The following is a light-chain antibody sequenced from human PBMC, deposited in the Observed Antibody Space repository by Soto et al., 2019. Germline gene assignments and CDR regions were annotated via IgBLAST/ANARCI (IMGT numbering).Light chain of an antibody. CDR2: EVS. Sequence: QSVLTQPASVSGSPGQSITISCTGTTSDVGASAYVTWYQQHPGKAPKLIIYEVSSRPSGVSNRFSGSKSGNTASLTISGLQAEDEADYCCSSYTSSSTPYVFGTGTKVTVL. V-gene: IGLV2-14*01. J-gene: IGLJ1*01. CDR1: TSDVGASAY. CDR3: SSYTSSSTPYV.